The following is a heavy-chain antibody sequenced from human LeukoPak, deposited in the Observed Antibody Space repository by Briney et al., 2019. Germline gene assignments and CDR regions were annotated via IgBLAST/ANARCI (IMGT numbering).Heavy chain of an antibody. J-gene: IGHJ4*02. CDR2: IIPIFGTA. D-gene: IGHD4-23*01. CDR1: GYTFTSYG. CDR3: ARGTRGTMVVTQLDY. V-gene: IGHV1-69*05. Sequence: SVKVSCKASGYTFTSYGISWVRQAPGQGLEWMGGIIPIFGTANYAQKFQGRVTITTDESTSTAYMELSSLRSEDTAVYYCARGTRGTMVVTQLDYWGQGTLVTVSS.